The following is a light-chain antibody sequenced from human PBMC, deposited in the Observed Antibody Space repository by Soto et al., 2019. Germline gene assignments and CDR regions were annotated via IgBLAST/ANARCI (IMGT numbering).Light chain of an antibody. CDR3: QQYNSYWT. CDR1: QSISSW. J-gene: IGKJ1*01. Sequence: DIQMTKSPSTLSASVGDRVTLTFRASQSISSWLAWYQQKPGKDPKLLIYKASSLESGVPSRFSVSGSGTEFTLPIRSLKPEEFATDYCQQYNSYWTFGKRNTVDI. V-gene: IGKV1-5*03. CDR2: KAS.